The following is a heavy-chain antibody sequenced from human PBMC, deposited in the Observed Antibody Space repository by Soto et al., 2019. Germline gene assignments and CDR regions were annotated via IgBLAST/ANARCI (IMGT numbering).Heavy chain of an antibody. CDR3: ARHSNRNYGLYYFDY. CDR1: GGSVSSYY. CDR2: IYYSGST. Sequence: PSETLSLTCTVSGGSVSSYYWSWIRQSPEKGLEWIGYIYYSGSTKYKPSLKSRVTISVDTSKNQFSLKVSSATAADIALYYCARHSNRNYGLYYFDYWGLGALVTVSS. D-gene: IGHD4-4*01. V-gene: IGHV4-59*08. J-gene: IGHJ4*02.